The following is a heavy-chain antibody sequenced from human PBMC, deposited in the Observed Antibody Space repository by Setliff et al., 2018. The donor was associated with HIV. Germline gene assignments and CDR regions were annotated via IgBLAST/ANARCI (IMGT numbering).Heavy chain of an antibody. CDR2: INHSGST. J-gene: IGHJ5*02. V-gene: IGHV4-34*01. Sequence: SETLSLSCAASGFTISSYWMSWVRQPPGKGLEWIGEINHSGSTNYNPSLKSRVTISVDTSKNQFSLKLSSVTAADTAVYYCARLVATLRYNWFDPWGQGTLVTV. CDR1: GFTISSYW. CDR3: ARLVATLRYNWFDP. D-gene: IGHD5-12*01.